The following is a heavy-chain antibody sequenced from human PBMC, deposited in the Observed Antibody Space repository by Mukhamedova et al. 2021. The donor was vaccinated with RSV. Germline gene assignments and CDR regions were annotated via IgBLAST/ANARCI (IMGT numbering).Heavy chain of an antibody. CDR2: ISFDETNK. D-gene: IGHD3-3*01. J-gene: IGHJ2*01. Sequence: GFTFRNYAMHWVRQAPGKGLEWVAVISFDETNKYYADPVKGRFTISRDNSKNTGYLQMNSLRREDTAVYFCARSDTIFGFWG. CDR3: ARSDTIFGF. CDR1: GFTFRNYA. V-gene: IGHV3-30*01.